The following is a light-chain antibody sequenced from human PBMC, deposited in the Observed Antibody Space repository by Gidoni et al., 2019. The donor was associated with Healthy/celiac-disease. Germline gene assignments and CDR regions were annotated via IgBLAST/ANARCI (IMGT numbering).Light chain of an antibody. CDR2: EVS. CDR3: STYTSSSTVV. J-gene: IGLJ2*01. Sequence: SALTQPPSVSVSPLHSITISCTGTSSDVGRYNYVSWYQQHPGKAPKLMIYEVSNRPSGVSNRCSGSKSGNTASLTISGLQAEDEADYYCSTYTSSSTVVFGGGTKLTVL. V-gene: IGLV2-14*01. CDR1: SSDVGRYNY.